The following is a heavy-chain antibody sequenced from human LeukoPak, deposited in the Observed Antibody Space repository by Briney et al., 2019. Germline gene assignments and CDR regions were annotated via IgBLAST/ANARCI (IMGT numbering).Heavy chain of an antibody. CDR3: ARRRRYDSSGYYLDY. Sequence: GGSLRLSCAASGFTVSSNYMSWVRQAPGKGLEWVSVIYSGGSTYYADSVKGRFTISRDNSKNTLYLQMNSLRAEDTAVYYCARRRRYDSSGYYLDYWGQGTLVTVSS. CDR1: GFTVSSNY. D-gene: IGHD3-22*01. V-gene: IGHV3-66*01. J-gene: IGHJ4*02. CDR2: IYSGGST.